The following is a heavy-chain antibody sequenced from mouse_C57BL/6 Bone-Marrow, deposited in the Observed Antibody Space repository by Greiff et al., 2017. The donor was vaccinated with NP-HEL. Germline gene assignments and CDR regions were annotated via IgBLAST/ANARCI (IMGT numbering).Heavy chain of an antibody. D-gene: IGHD1-1*01. J-gene: IGHJ3*01. CDR3: AREWTSYYGSS. CDR1: GYSITSGYY. Sequence: EVQLQESGPGLVKPSQSLSLTCSVTGYSITSGYYWNWIRQFPGNKLEWMGYISYDGSNKYNPYLKNRISITRDTSKNQFFLKLNSVTTEDTATYYCAREWTSYYGSSWGQGTLVTVSA. V-gene: IGHV3-6*01. CDR2: ISYDGSN.